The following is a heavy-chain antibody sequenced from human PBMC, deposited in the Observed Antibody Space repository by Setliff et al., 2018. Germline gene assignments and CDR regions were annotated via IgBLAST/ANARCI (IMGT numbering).Heavy chain of an antibody. Sequence: SETLSLTCGGYGGSISDYYWSWIRQPPGKGLEWIGEINHSGSTNYNPSLKSRVTISLDTSTNQVSLKLTSVTAADTAVYYCAGGVSGRFNYWGQGTLVTVSS. CDR3: AGGVSGRFNY. V-gene: IGHV4-34*01. CDR1: GGSISDYY. CDR2: INHSGST. J-gene: IGHJ4*02. D-gene: IGHD3-10*01.